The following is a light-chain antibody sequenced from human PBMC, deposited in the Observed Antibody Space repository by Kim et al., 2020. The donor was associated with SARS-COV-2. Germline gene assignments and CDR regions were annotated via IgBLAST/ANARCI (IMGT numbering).Light chain of an antibody. Sequence: QSALTQPASVSVSPLHSITLSCTGTNNDVGNYDLVSWYQQHPGKAPKLILYEVNKRPSGISNRFSGSRSGNTASLTISGIQAEDEADYYCCAYAAGNFFDMIFGGGTKVTVL. V-gene: IGLV2-23*02. CDR1: NNDVGNYDL. CDR2: EVN. J-gene: IGLJ2*01. CDR3: CAYAAGNFFDMI.